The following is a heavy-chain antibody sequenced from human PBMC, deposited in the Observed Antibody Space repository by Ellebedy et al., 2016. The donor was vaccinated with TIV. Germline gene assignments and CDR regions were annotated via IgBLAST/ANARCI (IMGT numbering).Heavy chain of an antibody. V-gene: IGHV3-30*02. CDR2: IPYDGSYE. J-gene: IGHJ4*02. D-gene: IGHD3-10*01. CDR1: GVTFSNYA. Sequence: GESLKISCAASGVTFSNYAMHWVRQTPGKRLGRVALIPYDGSYENSADSVKGRFTISRDNSKNTQYLQMTSLRAEDTAVYYCAKGYGSGSFIFDFWGKGILVTVSS. CDR3: AKGYGSGSFIFDF.